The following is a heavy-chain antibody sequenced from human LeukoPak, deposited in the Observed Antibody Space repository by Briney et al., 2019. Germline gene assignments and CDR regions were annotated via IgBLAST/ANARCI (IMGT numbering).Heavy chain of an antibody. CDR2: ISGSGGST. J-gene: IGHJ4*02. CDR1: GFTFSSYG. V-gene: IGHV3-23*01. D-gene: IGHD3-16*01. Sequence: PGGSLRLSCSGSGFTFSSYGMSWVRQAPGKGLEWVSGISGSGGSTFYADSVKGRFTISRDNSKNTLYLQMNSLRAEDTAVYYCAKDRTNSWGNFDYWGQGTLVTVAS. CDR3: AKDRTNSWGNFDY.